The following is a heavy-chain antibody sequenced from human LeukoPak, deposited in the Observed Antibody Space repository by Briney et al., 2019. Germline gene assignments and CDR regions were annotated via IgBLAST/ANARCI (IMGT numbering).Heavy chain of an antibody. V-gene: IGHV3-23*01. D-gene: IGHD2/OR15-2a*01. CDR1: GFIFSNYA. J-gene: IGHJ4*02. CDR3: PRSGLSRFGF. CDR2: FSGSGGST. Sequence: GGSLRLSCAASGFIFSNYAMSWVRQAPGKGLQWVSAFSGSGGSTYYADSVKGRFTISRDNSRNTLYLQMNSLRAEDTAVYYCPRSGLSRFGFWGQGTLVTVSS.